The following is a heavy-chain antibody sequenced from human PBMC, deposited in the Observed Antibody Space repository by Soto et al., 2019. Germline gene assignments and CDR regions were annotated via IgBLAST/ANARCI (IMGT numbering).Heavy chain of an antibody. Sequence: QAQFVESGPEVKKPGASVKVSCKASGYIFSTFGVSWVRQAPGQGLEWMGWISTEKGDTNVAQKFQGRLTMTPDTSTTTVHMELRSLRSDYTAAYYCARRWGGHFDFWSGYSIGGTFDISGPGTMVTVSS. CDR3: ARRWGGHFDFWSGYSIGGTFDI. V-gene: IGHV1-18*01. D-gene: IGHD3-3*01. CDR2: ISTEKGDT. CDR1: GYIFSTFG. J-gene: IGHJ3*02.